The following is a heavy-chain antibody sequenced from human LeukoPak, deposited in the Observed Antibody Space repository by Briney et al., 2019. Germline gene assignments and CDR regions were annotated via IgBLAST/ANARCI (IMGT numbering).Heavy chain of an antibody. J-gene: IGHJ4*02. V-gene: IGHV4-59*01. Sequence: SETLSLTCTVSGGPITSYYWSWIRQPPGKGLEWIGYIYNSGYTNYNPSLKSRVTISVDTSRNQFSLKLSFVTAADTAVYYCARGTNYGSGTYHYWGQGTLVTVSS. CDR2: IYNSGYT. CDR1: GGPITSYY. CDR3: ARGTNYGSGTYHY. D-gene: IGHD3-10*01.